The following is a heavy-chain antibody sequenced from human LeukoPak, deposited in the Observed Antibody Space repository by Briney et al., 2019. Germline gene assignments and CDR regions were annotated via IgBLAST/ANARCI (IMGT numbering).Heavy chain of an antibody. CDR1: GYTFTSYG. D-gene: IGHD3-10*01. J-gene: IGHJ4*02. CDR3: ARDLGGGYYGSGSYSPYDY. Sequence: ASVKVSCKASGYTFTSYGISWVRQAPGQGLEWMGWISAYNGNTNYAQKLQGRVTMTTDTSTSTAYMELRSLRSDDTAVYYCARDLGGGYYGSGSYSPYDYWGQGTLATVSS. V-gene: IGHV1-18*01. CDR2: ISAYNGNT.